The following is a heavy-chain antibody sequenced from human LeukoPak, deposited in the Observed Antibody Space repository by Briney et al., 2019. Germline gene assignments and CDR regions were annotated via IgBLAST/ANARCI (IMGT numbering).Heavy chain of an antibody. CDR3: ARRVVVVPAASFDY. Sequence: SETLSLTCTVSGGSISSSNYYWGWIRQPPGKGLERIGSIYYSGSTYYNPSLKSRVTISVDTSKNQFSLKLSSVTAADTAVYYCARRVVVVPAASFDYWGQGTLVTVSS. CDR1: GGSISSSNYY. J-gene: IGHJ4*02. D-gene: IGHD2-2*01. V-gene: IGHV4-39*01. CDR2: IYYSGST.